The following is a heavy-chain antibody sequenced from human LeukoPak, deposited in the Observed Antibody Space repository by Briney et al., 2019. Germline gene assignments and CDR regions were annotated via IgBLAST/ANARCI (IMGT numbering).Heavy chain of an antibody. CDR1: GCSISSYY. J-gene: IGHJ6*02. CDR3: ARDRYSSGWRSGGMDV. V-gene: IGHV4-59*01. Sequence: PSETLSLTCTVSGCSISSYYWSWIRQPPGKGLEWIGYIYYKGSTNYNPSLKSRVIILVDTSKNQFSLKLSSVTAADTAVYYCARDRYSSGWRSGGMDVWGQGTTVTVSS. CDR2: IYYKGST. D-gene: IGHD6-19*01.